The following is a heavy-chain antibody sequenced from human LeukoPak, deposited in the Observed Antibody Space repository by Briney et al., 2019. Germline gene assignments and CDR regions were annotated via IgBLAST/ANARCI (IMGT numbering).Heavy chain of an antibody. CDR1: GGSISSYY. CDR2: IYTSGST. D-gene: IGHD6-19*01. CDR3: ASSLNAGYSSGWYNTAYYYGMDV. J-gene: IGHJ6*02. Sequence: SETLSLTCTVSGGSISSYYWSWIRQPAGKGLEWIGRIYTSGSTNYNPSLKSRVTMSVDTSKNQFSLKLSSVTAADTAVYYCASSLNAGYSSGWYNTAYYYGMDVWGQGTTVTVSS. V-gene: IGHV4-4*07.